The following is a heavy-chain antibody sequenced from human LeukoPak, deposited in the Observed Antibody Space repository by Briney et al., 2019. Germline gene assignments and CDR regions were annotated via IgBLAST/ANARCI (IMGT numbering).Heavy chain of an antibody. CDR2: IGTSSSII. Sequence: AGSLRLSCAASGFTFSSYSMNWVRQTPGKGLEWVSYIGTSSSIIYYADSVKGRFTISRDNAKNSLYLQMNSLRDEDTAVYYCARHDYAGNSGDYWGQGTLVTVSS. D-gene: IGHD4-23*01. J-gene: IGHJ4*02. V-gene: IGHV3-48*02. CDR3: ARHDYAGNSGDY. CDR1: GFTFSSYS.